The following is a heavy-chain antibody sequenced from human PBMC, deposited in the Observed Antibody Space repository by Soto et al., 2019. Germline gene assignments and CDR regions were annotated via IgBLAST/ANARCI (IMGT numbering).Heavy chain of an antibody. Sequence: SETLSLTCSVSGGSIISHYWSWIRQPPGKGPEWIGYIHYSGSTDYNPSLKSRLTISVDTSKNQFSLKLSSVTAADTAVYYCARGGWSLDYWGQGTLVTVS. CDR1: GGSIISHY. D-gene: IGHD2-15*01. V-gene: IGHV4-59*11. J-gene: IGHJ4*02. CDR3: ARGGWSLDY. CDR2: IHYSGST.